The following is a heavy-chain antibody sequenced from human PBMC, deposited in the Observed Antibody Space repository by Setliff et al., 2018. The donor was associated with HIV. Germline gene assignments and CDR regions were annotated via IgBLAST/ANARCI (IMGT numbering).Heavy chain of an antibody. V-gene: IGHV5-51*01. CDR2: IYPGDSDT. D-gene: IGHD6-19*01. CDR1: GYSFTNYW. J-gene: IGHJ6*03. Sequence: GESLKISCKGSGYSFTNYWIGWVRQMPGKGLEWMGIIYPGDSDTRYSPSVQGQVSISVDKSISTAYLQWSSLKATDSAMYYCATSTSPENGAAVSGNYYYYYMDVWGKGTTVTVSS. CDR3: ATSTSPENGAAVSGNYYYYYMDV.